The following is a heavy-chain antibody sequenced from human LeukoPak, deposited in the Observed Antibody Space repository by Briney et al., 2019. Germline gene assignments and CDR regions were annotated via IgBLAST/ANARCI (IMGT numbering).Heavy chain of an antibody. Sequence: PGGSLRLSCAASGFTFSSYAMSWVRQAPGKGLEWVSAISGSGGSTYYADSVKGRFTISRDNSKNTLYLQMNSLRAEDTAAYYCAKDIRLGELSLYPGDAFDIWGQGTMVTVSS. D-gene: IGHD3-16*02. CDR3: AKDIRLGELSLYPGDAFDI. J-gene: IGHJ3*02. V-gene: IGHV3-23*01. CDR1: GFTFSSYA. CDR2: ISGSGGST.